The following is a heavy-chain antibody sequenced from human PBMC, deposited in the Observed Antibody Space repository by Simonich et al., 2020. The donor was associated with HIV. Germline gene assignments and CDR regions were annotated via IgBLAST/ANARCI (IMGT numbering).Heavy chain of an antibody. CDR2: MNPNSGNT. Sequence: QVQLVQSGAEVKKPGASVKVSCKASGYTVTRDDINWVRQATRQGLDWMGWMNPNSGNTGNAQKFQGRVTMTRNTSISTAYMALNSLRSEDTAVYYCARALKYYYDSSGSRSGAFDIWGQGTKVTVSS. CDR3: ARALKYYYDSSGSRSGAFDI. V-gene: IGHV1-8*01. J-gene: IGHJ3*02. CDR1: GYTVTRDD. D-gene: IGHD3-22*01.